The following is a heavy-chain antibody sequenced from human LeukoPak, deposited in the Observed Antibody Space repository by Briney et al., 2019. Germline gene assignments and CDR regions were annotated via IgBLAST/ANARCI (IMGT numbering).Heavy chain of an antibody. CDR3: ASPYYDSSGYYYLGY. Sequence: SVKVSCKASGGTFSSYAISWVRQAPGQGLEWMGGIIPIFGTANYAQKFQGRVTITADESTSTAYLELSSLRSEDTAVYYCASPYYDSSGYYYLGYWGQGTLVTVSS. CDR1: GGTFSSYA. V-gene: IGHV1-69*13. J-gene: IGHJ4*02. CDR2: IIPIFGTA. D-gene: IGHD3-22*01.